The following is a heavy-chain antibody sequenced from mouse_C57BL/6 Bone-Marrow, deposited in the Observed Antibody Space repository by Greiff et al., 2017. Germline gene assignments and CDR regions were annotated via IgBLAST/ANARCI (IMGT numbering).Heavy chain of an antibody. Sequence: EVMLVESGGGLVKPGGSLKLSCAASGFTFSSYAMSWVRQTPEKRLEWVATLSDGGSYTYYPNNVKGRCTLSRDKSQNNLYLQMSHLKSEDTAMYYCAREGPNWDWYFDVWGTGTTVTVSS. V-gene: IGHV5-4*01. CDR3: AREGPNWDWYFDV. J-gene: IGHJ1*03. D-gene: IGHD4-1*01. CDR1: GFTFSSYA. CDR2: LSDGGSYT.